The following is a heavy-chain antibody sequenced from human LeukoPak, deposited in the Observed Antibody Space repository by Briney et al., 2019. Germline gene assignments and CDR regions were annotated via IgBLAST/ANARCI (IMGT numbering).Heavy chain of an antibody. D-gene: IGHD3-3*01. CDR1: GFSFSVFW. Sequence: GGSLRLSCAASGFSFSVFWMHWVRQAPGKGPVWVSRIKTGGSITDYADSVKGRFTISRDNSKNTLYLQMNSLRAEDTAVYYCAKSPIFGMVISRRVPSWFDSWGQGTLVTVSS. CDR2: IKTGGSIT. V-gene: IGHV3-74*01. J-gene: IGHJ5*01. CDR3: AKSPIFGMVISRRVPSWFDS.